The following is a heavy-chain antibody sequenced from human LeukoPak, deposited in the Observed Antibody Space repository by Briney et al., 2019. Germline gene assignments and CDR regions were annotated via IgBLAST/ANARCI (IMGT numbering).Heavy chain of an antibody. CDR3: VHRRHYCGGDCYPVFDY. CDR2: IYRDDDK. V-gene: IGHV2-5*02. J-gene: IGHJ4*02. CDR1: GFSLSTSGVG. Sequence: SGPTLVKPTQTLTLTCTFSGFSLSTSGVGVGWIRQPPGKALEWLALIYRDDDKRYSPSLKSRLTITKDTSKNQVVLTMTNMDPVDTATYYCVHRRHYCGGDCYPVFDYWGQGTLVTVSS. D-gene: IGHD2-21*02.